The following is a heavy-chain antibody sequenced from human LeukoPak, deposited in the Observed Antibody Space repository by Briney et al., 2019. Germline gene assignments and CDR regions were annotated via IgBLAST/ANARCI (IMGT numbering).Heavy chain of an antibody. J-gene: IGHJ4*02. V-gene: IGHV1-2*02. Sequence: ASVKVSCKASGYTFTGYYMHWVRQAPGQGLEWMGWINPNSGGTNYAQKFQGRVTMTRDTSISTAYMELSRLRSDDTAVYYCARARVGDKAMVTVAFDYWGQGTLVTVSS. CDR2: INPNSGGT. CDR3: ARARVGDKAMVTVAFDY. CDR1: GYTFTGYY. D-gene: IGHD5-18*01.